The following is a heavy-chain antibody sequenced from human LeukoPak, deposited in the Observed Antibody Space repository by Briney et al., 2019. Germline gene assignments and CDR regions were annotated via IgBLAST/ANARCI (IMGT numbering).Heavy chain of an antibody. CDR1: GFTFSSYA. CDR2: ISSSSSTI. J-gene: IGHJ4*02. V-gene: IGHV3-48*04. Sequence: PGGSLRLSCAASGFTFSSYAMSWVRQAPGKGLEWVSYISSSSSTIYYADSVKGRFTISRDNAKNSLYLQMNSLRAEDTAVYYCARDNSRYGSGSYSDYWGQGTLVTVSS. D-gene: IGHD3-10*01. CDR3: ARDNSRYGSGSYSDY.